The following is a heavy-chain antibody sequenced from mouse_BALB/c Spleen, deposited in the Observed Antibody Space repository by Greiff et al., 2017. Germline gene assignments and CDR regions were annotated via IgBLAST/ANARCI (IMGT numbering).Heavy chain of an antibody. CDR1: GYSITSGYY. CDR3: ARGDRYEGAMDY. CDR2: ISYDGSN. V-gene: IGHV3-6*02. J-gene: IGHJ4*01. D-gene: IGHD2-14*01. Sequence: EVQRVESGPGLVKPSQSLSLTCSVTGYSITSGYYWNWIRQFPGNKLEWMGYISYDGSNNYNPSLKNRISITRDTSKNQFFLKLNSVTTEDTATYYCARGDRYEGAMDYWGQGTSVTVSS.